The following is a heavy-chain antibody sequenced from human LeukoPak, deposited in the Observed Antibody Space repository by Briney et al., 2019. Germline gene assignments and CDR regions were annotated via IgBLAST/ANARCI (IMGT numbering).Heavy chain of an antibody. CDR3: ARTDGDTGAFDI. CDR1: GGSISSGGYS. CDR2: IYHSGST. V-gene: IGHV4-30-2*01. Sequence: SETLSLTCAVSGGSISSGGYSWSWIRQPPGKGLEWIGYIYHSGSTYYNPSLKSRVTISVDRSKNQFPLKLSSVTAADTAVYYCARTDGDTGAFDIWGQGTMVTVSS. D-gene: IGHD4-17*01. J-gene: IGHJ3*02.